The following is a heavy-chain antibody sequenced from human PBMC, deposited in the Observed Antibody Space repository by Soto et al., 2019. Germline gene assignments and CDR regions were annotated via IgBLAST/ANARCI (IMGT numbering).Heavy chain of an antibody. J-gene: IGHJ4*02. Sequence: QVQLVQSGAEVKKPGASVKVSCKASGYTFTSYAMHWVRQAPGQRLEWMGWINAGNGNTKYSQKFQGRVTITRDTSASTAYMERSSLRSEDTAVYYFARGPVGPDGPGDYWGQGTLVTVSS. CDR2: INAGNGNT. V-gene: IGHV1-3*01. CDR3: ARGPVGPDGPGDY. CDR1: GYTFTSYA.